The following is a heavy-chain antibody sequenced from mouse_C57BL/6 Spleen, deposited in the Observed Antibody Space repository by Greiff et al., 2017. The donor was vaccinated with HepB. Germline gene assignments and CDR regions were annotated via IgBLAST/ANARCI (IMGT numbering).Heavy chain of an antibody. CDR2: IDPSDSET. V-gene: IGHV1-52*01. CDR1: GYTFTSYW. Sequence: VQLQQSGAELVRPGSSVKLSCKASGYTFTSYWMHWVKQRPIQGLEWIGNIDPSDSETHYNQKFKDKATLTVDKSSSTAYMQLSSLTSEDSAVYYCARGLYYSNYQGYFDYWGQGTTLTVSS. J-gene: IGHJ2*01. D-gene: IGHD2-5*01. CDR3: ARGLYYSNYQGYFDY.